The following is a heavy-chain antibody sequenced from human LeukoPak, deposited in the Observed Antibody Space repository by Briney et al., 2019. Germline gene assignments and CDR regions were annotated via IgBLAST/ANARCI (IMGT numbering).Heavy chain of an antibody. Sequence: PGGSLRLSCAVSGFTFSHYWMHGVPQVPAKGLVWVSRIHGDGSSPIYADSVKGRFTISRYNAKNTLYLPRTSLGVEDGGIYYCARDGSLPDYWGQGTLVTVSS. V-gene: IGHV3-74*01. CDR1: GFTFSHYW. CDR3: ARDGSLPDY. J-gene: IGHJ4*02. D-gene: IGHD1-1*01. CDR2: IHGDGSSP.